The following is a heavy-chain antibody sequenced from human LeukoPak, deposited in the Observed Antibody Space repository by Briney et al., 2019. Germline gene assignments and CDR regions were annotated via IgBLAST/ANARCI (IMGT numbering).Heavy chain of an antibody. Sequence: GGSLRLSCAASGFTFSSYAMSWVRQAPGKGLEWVSGISWNSGSIGYADSVKGRFTISRDNAKNSLYLQMNSLRAEDTALYYCAKDSAAATDYYDSSGYLDYWGQGTLVTVSS. CDR1: GFTFSSYA. CDR2: ISWNSGSI. J-gene: IGHJ4*02. CDR3: AKDSAAATDYYDSSGYLDY. D-gene: IGHD3-22*01. V-gene: IGHV3-9*01.